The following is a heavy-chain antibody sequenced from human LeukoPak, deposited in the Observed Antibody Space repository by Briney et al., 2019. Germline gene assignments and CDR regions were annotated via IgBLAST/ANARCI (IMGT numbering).Heavy chain of an antibody. J-gene: IGHJ2*01. D-gene: IGHD2-21*02. Sequence: GGSLRLSCVGSGFTFSSYAMSWVRQAPGKGLEWVSDISGTGGSTYYADSVKGRFTISRDNSTNTLYLQMNSLRAGDTAVYYCAKGGDLSYWYFDLWGRGTLVTVSS. CDR3: AKGGDLSYWYFDL. CDR1: GFTFSSYA. V-gene: IGHV3-23*01. CDR2: ISGTGGST.